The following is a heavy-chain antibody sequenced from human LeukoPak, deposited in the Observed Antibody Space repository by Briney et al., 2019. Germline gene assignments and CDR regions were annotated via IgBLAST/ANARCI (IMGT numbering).Heavy chain of an antibody. CDR1: GFTFSSYA. J-gene: IGHJ6*03. Sequence: GGSLRLSCAASGFTFSSYAMSWVRQAPGKGLEWVSAISGSGGSTYYADSVKGRFTISRDNSKNTLYLQMNSLRAEDTAVYYCAKGQPRQDYYYYYMDVWGKGTTVTVSS. D-gene: IGHD1-14*01. CDR2: ISGSGGST. CDR3: AKGQPRQDYYYYYMDV. V-gene: IGHV3-23*01.